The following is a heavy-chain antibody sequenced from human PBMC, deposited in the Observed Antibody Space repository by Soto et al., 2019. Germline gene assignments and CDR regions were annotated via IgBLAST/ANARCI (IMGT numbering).Heavy chain of an antibody. D-gene: IGHD5-12*01. CDR1: GYSVSSNSAG. J-gene: IGHJ6*03. Sequence: QVQLQLSGPGLMKPSQTLSLTCAISGYSVSSNSAGWNWVRQTPSRGLEWLGRTYYKSKLFNNYDASVKRQIPINPDASQNQFSLQLDSVTPEYTAVYYCARGSWDDVSGHYYRDVWGKGTTVTVSS. CDR3: ARGSWDDVSGHYYRDV. CDR2: TYYKSKLFN. V-gene: IGHV6-1*01.